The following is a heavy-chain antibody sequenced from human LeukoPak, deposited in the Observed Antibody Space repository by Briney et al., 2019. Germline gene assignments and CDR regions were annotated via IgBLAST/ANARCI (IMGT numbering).Heavy chain of an antibody. V-gene: IGHV4-61*02. CDR2: IYTSGDT. CDR3: ASGDYGAGSPVMRY. Sequence: TSETLSLTCTVSGGSVTRGAYSWTWIRQPVGKGLEWIGRIYTSGDTKYNPSLKSRVTISVGASNNQFSLKLTSVTAADTAVYYCASGDYGAGSPVMRYWGHGTLVIVSS. J-gene: IGHJ4*01. D-gene: IGHD3-10*01. CDR1: GGSVTRGAYS.